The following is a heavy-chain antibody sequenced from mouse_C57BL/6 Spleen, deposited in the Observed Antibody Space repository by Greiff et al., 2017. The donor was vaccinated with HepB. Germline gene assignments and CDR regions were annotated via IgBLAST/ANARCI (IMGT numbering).Heavy chain of an antibody. D-gene: IGHD2-5*01. CDR3: ARYYYRNHYHAMDY. CDR1: GYTFTSYW. Sequence: VQLQQPGAELVKPGASVKLSCKASGYTFTSYWMKWVKQRPGQGLEWIGEIDPSDSYTNYNQKFKGKATLTVDTSSSTAYMHLSSLTSEDSAVYYCARYYYRNHYHAMDYWGQGTSVTVSS. J-gene: IGHJ4*01. CDR2: IDPSDSYT. V-gene: IGHV1-50*01.